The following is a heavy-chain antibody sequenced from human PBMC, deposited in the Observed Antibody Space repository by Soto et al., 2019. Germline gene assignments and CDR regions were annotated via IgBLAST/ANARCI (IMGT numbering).Heavy chain of an antibody. J-gene: IGHJ4*02. CDR3: ARDGEEAGLYFDY. CDR2: INQDGREK. D-gene: IGHD6-19*01. CDR1: GFIFSSYW. V-gene: IGHV3-7*01. Sequence: GGSLRLSCAASGFIFSSYWMNWVRQAPGKGLEWVASINQDGREKYYVDSVKGRFTISRDNAKNSLYLQVNSLRAEDTAVYYCARDGEEAGLYFDYWGQGTLVTVSS.